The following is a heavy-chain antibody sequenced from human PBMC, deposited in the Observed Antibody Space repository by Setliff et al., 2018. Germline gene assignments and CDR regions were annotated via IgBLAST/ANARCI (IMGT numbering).Heavy chain of an antibody. V-gene: IGHV1-3*03. J-gene: IGHJ4*02. CDR2: INAGNGNT. CDR1: GYTFTSYA. Sequence: GASVKVSCKASGYTFTSYAMHWVRQAPGQRLEWMGWINAGNGNTKYSQEFRGRVTITRDTSASTAYMELSSLRSEDMAVYYCAREAVDYYDSSGYVPFDYWDQGTLVTVSS. D-gene: IGHD3-22*01. CDR3: AREAVDYYDSSGYVPFDY.